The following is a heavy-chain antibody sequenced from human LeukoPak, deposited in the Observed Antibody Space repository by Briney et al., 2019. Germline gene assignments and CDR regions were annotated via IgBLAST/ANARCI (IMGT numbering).Heavy chain of an antibody. D-gene: IGHD3-22*01. CDR3: AKDMNYYDSPNWFDP. Sequence: GGSLRLSCAASGFTFSSYAMSWVRQAPGKGLEWVSAISGSGGSTYYADSVKGRFTTSRDNSKNTLYLQMNSLRAEDTAVYYCAKDMNYYDSPNWFDPWGQGTLVTVSS. J-gene: IGHJ5*02. CDR2: ISGSGGST. CDR1: GFTFSSYA. V-gene: IGHV3-23*01.